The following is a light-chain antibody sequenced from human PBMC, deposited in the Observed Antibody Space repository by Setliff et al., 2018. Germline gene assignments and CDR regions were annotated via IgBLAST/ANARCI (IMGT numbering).Light chain of an antibody. CDR1: SSDVGGYNY. V-gene: IGLV2-14*03. J-gene: IGLJ2*01. CDR2: EVT. Sequence: QSVLAQPAAVSGSPGQSIAISCAGISSDVGGYNYVSWYQQHPGKAPKLIIYEVTKRPSGVSDRFSGSKSGNTASLTISGLQAEDEAYYYCLSYTSKTTHALFAGGTQLTVL. CDR3: LSYTSKTTHAL.